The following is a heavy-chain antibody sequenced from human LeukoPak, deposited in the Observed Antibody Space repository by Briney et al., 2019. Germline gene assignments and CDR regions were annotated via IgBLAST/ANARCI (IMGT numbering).Heavy chain of an antibody. CDR3: ASSRAPPRTGTRGETNWFDP. D-gene: IGHD1-7*01. CDR2: ISYDGSNK. V-gene: IGHV3-30*01. Sequence: GGSLRLSCAASGFTFSSYAMHWVRQAPGKGLEWVAVISYDGSNKYYADSVKGRFTISRDNSKNTLYLQMNSLRAEDTAVYYCASSRAPPRTGTRGETNWFDPWGQGTLVTVSS. J-gene: IGHJ5*02. CDR1: GFTFSSYA.